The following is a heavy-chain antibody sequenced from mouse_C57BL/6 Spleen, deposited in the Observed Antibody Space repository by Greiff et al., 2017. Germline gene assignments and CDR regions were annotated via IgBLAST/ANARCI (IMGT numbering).Heavy chain of an antibody. CDR3: TPLGRDY. CDR1: GFNIKDDY. V-gene: IGHV14-4*01. D-gene: IGHD4-1*01. CDR2: IDPENGDT. J-gene: IGHJ2*01. Sequence: EVKLMESGAELVRPGASVKLSCTASGFNIKDDYMHWVKQRPEQGLEWIGWIDPENGDTEYASKFQGKATITADTSSNTAYLQLSSLTSEDTAVYYCTPLGRDYWGQGTTLTVSS.